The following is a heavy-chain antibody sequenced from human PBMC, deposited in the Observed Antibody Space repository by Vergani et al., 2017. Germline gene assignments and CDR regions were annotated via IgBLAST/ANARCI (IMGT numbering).Heavy chain of an antibody. V-gene: IGHV3-7*01. CDR1: GFTFSSYW. Sequence: EVQLVESGGGLVQPGGSLRLSCAASGFTFSSYWMSWVRQAPGQGLEWVANIKQDGSEKCYVDSVKGRFTISRDNAKNSLYLQRNSLRAEDTAVYYCARDREPGEYGYGGIYYYYMEVWGKGTTVVVSS. CDR3: ARDREPGEYGYGGIYYYYMEV. CDR2: IKQDGSEK. D-gene: IGHD5-18*01. J-gene: IGHJ6*03.